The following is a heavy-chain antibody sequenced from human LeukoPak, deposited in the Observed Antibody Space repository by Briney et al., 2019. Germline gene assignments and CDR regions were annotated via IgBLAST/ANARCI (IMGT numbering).Heavy chain of an antibody. D-gene: IGHD3-10*01. Sequence: SETLSLTCAVSGGSISSSNWWSWVRQPPGKGLEWIGEIYHSGSTNYNPSLKSRVTISVDKSKNQFSLKLSSVTAADTAVYYCARAIWFGELFPRFDPWGQGTLVTVSS. V-gene: IGHV4-4*02. CDR2: IYHSGST. J-gene: IGHJ5*02. CDR3: ARAIWFGELFPRFDP. CDR1: GGSISSSNW.